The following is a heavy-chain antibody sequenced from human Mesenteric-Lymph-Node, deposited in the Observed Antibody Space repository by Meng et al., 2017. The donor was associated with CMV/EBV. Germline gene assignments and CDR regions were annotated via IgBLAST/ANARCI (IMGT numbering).Heavy chain of an antibody. J-gene: IGHJ4*02. Sequence: GGSLRLSCAASGFTFSSYSMNWVRQAPGKGLEWVSYISSSSSTIYYADSVKGRFTISRDNAKNSLYLQMNNLRAEDTAVYYCARGPTAAAFDYWGQGTLVTVSS. CDR1: GFTFSSYS. D-gene: IGHD6-13*01. CDR3: ARGPTAAAFDY. CDR2: ISSSSSTI. V-gene: IGHV3-48*04.